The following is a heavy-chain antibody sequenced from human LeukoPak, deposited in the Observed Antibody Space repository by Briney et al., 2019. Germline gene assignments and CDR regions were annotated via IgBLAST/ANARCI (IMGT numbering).Heavy chain of an antibody. CDR3: ARELAAAEDAFDI. J-gene: IGHJ3*02. D-gene: IGHD6-13*01. CDR1: GFTFSSYA. CDR2: ISYDGSNK. V-gene: IGHV3-30-3*01. Sequence: GGSLRLSCAASGFTFSSYAMLWVRQAPGKGLEWVAVISYDGSNKYYADSVKGRFTISRDNSKNTLYLQMNSLRAEDTAVYYCARELAAAEDAFDIWGQGTMVTVSS.